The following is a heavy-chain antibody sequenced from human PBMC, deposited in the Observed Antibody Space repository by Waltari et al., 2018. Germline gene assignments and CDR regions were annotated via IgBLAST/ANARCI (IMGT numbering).Heavy chain of an antibody. CDR3: ARVVPRAANDY. V-gene: IGHV4-38-2*02. Sequence: QVQLQESGPGLVKPSGTLSLTCTVSGYSIKNNYYWGWIRQPPGEGLAGIGTIYHTGDTYYSPSLKSRVIISVDTSKNQFSLRLSSVTAADTAVYYCARVVPRAANDYWGQGTLVTVSS. CDR2: IYHTGDT. CDR1: GYSIKNNYY. D-gene: IGHD3-10*01. J-gene: IGHJ4*02.